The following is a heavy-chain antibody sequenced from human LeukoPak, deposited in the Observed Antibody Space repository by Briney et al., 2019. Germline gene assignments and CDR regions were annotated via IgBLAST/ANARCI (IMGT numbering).Heavy chain of an antibody. CDR2: IRYDGSNK. D-gene: IGHD3-10*01. V-gene: IGHV3-30*02. Sequence: TGGSLRLSCAASGFTFSSYGMHWVRQAPGKGLEWVAFIRYDGSNKYYADSVKGRFTISRDNSKNTLYLQMNSLRAEDTAVYYCAKDSYYGSGLRFTMRYYYYYMDVWGKGTTVTISS. CDR1: GFTFSSYG. J-gene: IGHJ6*03. CDR3: AKDSYYGSGLRFTMRYYYYYMDV.